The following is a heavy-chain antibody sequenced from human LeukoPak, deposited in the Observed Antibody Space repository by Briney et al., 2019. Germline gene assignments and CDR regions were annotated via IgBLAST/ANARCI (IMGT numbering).Heavy chain of an antibody. Sequence: ASVKVSCKSSGYTFTSYYMYWVRQAPGQGLEWMGIINPSGGSTSYAQKFQGRVTMTRDTSTSTVYMELSSQRSEDTAVYYCARDSGMVRGTVDYWGQGTLVTVSS. CDR2: INPSGGST. CDR1: GYTFTSYY. V-gene: IGHV1-46*01. CDR3: ARDSGMVRGTVDY. J-gene: IGHJ4*02. D-gene: IGHD3-10*01.